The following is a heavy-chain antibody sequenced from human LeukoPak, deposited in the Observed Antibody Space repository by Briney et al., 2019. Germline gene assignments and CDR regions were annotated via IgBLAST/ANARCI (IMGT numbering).Heavy chain of an antibody. Sequence: PGGSLGLSCVGSGFTFDSYAMSWVRQAPGKGLEWVSVIYSGGSTYYADSVKGRFTISRDNSKNTLYLQMNSLRAEDTAVYYCARGGGSYQGHFDYWGQGTLVTVSS. CDR2: IYSGGST. V-gene: IGHV3-66*02. CDR1: GFTFDSYA. CDR3: ARGGGSYQGHFDY. D-gene: IGHD1-26*01. J-gene: IGHJ4*02.